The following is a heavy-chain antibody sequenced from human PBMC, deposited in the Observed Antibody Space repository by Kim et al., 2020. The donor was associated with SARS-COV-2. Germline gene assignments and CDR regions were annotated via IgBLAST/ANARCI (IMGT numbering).Heavy chain of an antibody. D-gene: IGHD1-26*01. CDR3: ARDESGSYLGAFDI. Sequence: ASVKVSCKASGYTFTSYAMNWVRQAPGQGLEWMGWINTNTGNPTYAQGFTGRFVFSLDTSVSTAYLQISSLKAEDTAVYYCARDESGSYLGAFDIWGQGTMVTVSS. J-gene: IGHJ3*02. CDR2: INTNTGNP. V-gene: IGHV7-4-1*02. CDR1: GYTFTSYA.